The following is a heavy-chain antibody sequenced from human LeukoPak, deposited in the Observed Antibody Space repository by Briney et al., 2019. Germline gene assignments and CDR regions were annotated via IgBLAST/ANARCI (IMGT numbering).Heavy chain of an antibody. CDR1: GFTFSGYT. D-gene: IGHD3-22*01. J-gene: IGHJ4*02. Sequence: GGSLSLSCAASGFTFSGYTMSRVRQGPGQGLEGGLAISGSGGSTYYEDSVRGRFTISRDTSKNTLDLQINSLRAEDTAIYCCAIICPWRYFSDPNKDYWGQATMVTVSS. V-gene: IGHV3-23*01. CDR2: ISGSGGST. CDR3: AIICPWRYFSDPNKDY.